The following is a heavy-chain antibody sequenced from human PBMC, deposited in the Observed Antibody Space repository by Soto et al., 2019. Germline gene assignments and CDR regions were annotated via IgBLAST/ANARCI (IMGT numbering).Heavy chain of an antibody. CDR3: ARVCSSTSCYIPLFDY. CDR2: IYYSGST. D-gene: IGHD2-2*02. Sequence: WETLSLTCTVSGGSISSYYWSWIRQPPGKGLEWIGYIYYSGSTNYNPSLKSRVTISVDTSKNQFSLKLSSATAADTAVYYCARVCSSTSCYIPLFDYWGQGTLVTVSS. J-gene: IGHJ4*02. V-gene: IGHV4-59*01. CDR1: GGSISSYY.